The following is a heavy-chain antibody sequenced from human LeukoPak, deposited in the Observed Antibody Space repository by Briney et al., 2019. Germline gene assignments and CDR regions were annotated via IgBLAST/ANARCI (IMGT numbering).Heavy chain of an antibody. V-gene: IGHV3-66*01. J-gene: IGHJ4*02. D-gene: IGHD4-17*01. Sequence: QSGGSLRLSCAASGFTVSSNYMSWVRQAPGKGLEWVSVIYSGGNTYYADSVKGRFTISRDNSKNTLYLQMNSLRAEDTAVYYCARDYGDYVSDYWGQGTLVTVSS. CDR3: ARDYGDYVSDY. CDR1: GFTVSSNY. CDR2: IYSGGNT.